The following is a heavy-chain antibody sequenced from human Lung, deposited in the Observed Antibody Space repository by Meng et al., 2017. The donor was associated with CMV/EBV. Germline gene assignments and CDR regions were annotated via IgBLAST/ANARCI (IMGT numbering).Heavy chain of an antibody. J-gene: IGHJ5*02. CDR3: ARHQRYPPP. Sequence: SETXSLXCTVSGGSVSSGSYYWSWIRQPPGKGLEWIGHTYYSGSTNYNPSPKSRVTISVDTSKNQFSLKLSSVTAADTAVYYCARHQRYPPPWGQGTLVTVSS. D-gene: IGHD2-2*02. V-gene: IGHV4-61*01. CDR2: TYYSGST. CDR1: GGSVSSGSYY.